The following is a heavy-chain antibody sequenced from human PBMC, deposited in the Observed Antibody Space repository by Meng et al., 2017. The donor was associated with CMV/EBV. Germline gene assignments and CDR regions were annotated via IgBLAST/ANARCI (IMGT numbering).Heavy chain of an antibody. J-gene: IGHJ4*02. CDR1: GYTFTSYG. D-gene: IGHD3-3*01. Sequence: ASVKVSCKAFGYTFTSYGISWVRQAPGQGLEWMGGMNPNSGNTDYAQKFQDRVTMTRNTSISTAYMELSSLRTEDTAVYYCARGGYNYDFWSGNQGSYFDYWGQGTLVTVSS. CDR2: MNPNSGNT. V-gene: IGHV1-8*01. CDR3: ARGGYNYDFWSGNQGSYFDY.